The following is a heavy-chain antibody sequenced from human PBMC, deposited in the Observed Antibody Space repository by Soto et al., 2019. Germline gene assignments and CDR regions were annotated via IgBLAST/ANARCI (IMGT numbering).Heavy chain of an antibody. CDR1: GGSISSGVYY. CDR2: ISYSGST. D-gene: IGHD4-17*01. Sequence: QVQLQESGPGLVKPSQTLSLTCTVSGGSISSGVYYWSWIRQHPGKGLEWIGYISYSGSTYYNSSLRSRASISVDTPKTQCSLVLRSVTAADTAVYYCARDPLLHYGGPPLWYFNLWGRGTLFTVSS. V-gene: IGHV4-31*03. CDR3: ARDPLLHYGGPPLWYFNL. J-gene: IGHJ2*01.